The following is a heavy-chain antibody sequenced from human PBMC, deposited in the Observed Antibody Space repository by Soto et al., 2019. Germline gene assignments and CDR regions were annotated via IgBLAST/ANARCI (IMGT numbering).Heavy chain of an antibody. CDR2: IWYDGSNK. J-gene: IGHJ6*02. V-gene: IGHV3-33*01. D-gene: IGHD6-13*01. CDR3: ARGPGRAAAGTYYYYGMDV. CDR1: RFTFSSYG. Sequence: QVQLVESGGGVVQPGRSLRLSCAASRFTFSSYGMHWVRQAPGKGLEWVAVIWYDGSNKYYADSVKGRFTISRDNSKNTLYLQMNSLRAEDTAVYYCARGPGRAAAGTYYYYGMDVWGQGTTVTVSS.